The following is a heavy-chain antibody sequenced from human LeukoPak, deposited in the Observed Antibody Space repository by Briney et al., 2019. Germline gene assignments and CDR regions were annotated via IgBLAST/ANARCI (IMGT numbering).Heavy chain of an antibody. V-gene: IGHV3-30-3*01. Sequence: GGSLRLSCAASGFTFSSYAMHWVRQAPGKELEWVAVISYDGSNKYYADSVKGRFTISRDNSKNTLYLQMNSLRAEDTAVYYCARVSEHIVVVTAILFDYWGQGTLVTVSS. J-gene: IGHJ4*02. CDR3: ARVSEHIVVVTAILFDY. D-gene: IGHD2-21*02. CDR1: GFTFSSYA. CDR2: ISYDGSNK.